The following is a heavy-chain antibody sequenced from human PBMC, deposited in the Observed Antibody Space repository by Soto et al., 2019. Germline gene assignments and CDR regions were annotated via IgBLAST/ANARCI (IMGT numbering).Heavy chain of an antibody. Sequence: GESLKISCKGSGYSFTSYWIGWVRQMPGKGLEWMGIIYPGDSDTRYSPSFQGQVTISADKSISTAYLQWSSLKASDTAMYYCARVSVRFLEWFYGMDVWGQGTTVTVS. J-gene: IGHJ6*02. CDR2: IYPGDSDT. V-gene: IGHV5-51*01. CDR3: ARVSVRFLEWFYGMDV. D-gene: IGHD3-3*01. CDR1: GYSFTSYW.